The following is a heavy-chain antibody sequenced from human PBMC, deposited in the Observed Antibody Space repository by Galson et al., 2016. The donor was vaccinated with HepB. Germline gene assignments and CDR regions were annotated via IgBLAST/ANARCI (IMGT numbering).Heavy chain of an antibody. Sequence: SLRLSCAASGFTFRNNGMHWVRQAPGKGLEWVAFIWFDGRNENHAESVRGRFRISRDNSKNILYLQMNSLRADDTAVYYCARWLGGRNGCFDYWGQGTLVTVSS. V-gene: IGHV3-33*01. CDR2: IWFDGRNE. D-gene: IGHD2-8*01. J-gene: IGHJ4*02. CDR3: ARWLGGRNGCFDY. CDR1: GFTFRNNG.